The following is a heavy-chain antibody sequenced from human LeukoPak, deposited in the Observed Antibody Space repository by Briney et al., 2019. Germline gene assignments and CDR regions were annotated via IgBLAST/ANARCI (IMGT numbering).Heavy chain of an antibody. CDR3: ASLRVAGITGSGDY. V-gene: IGHV3-23*01. J-gene: IGHJ4*02. Sequence: GGSLRLSCAASGFTFSSYAMSWVRQAPGKGLEWVSAISGSGGSTYYADSVKGRFTISRDNAKNSLYLQMNSLRAEDTAVYYCASLRVAGITGSGDYWGQGTLVTVSS. CDR1: GFTFSSYA. CDR2: ISGSGGST. D-gene: IGHD6-19*01.